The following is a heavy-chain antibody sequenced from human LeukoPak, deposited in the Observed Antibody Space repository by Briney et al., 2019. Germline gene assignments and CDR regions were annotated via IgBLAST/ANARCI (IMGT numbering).Heavy chain of an antibody. Sequence: ASVKVSCKAPGYTFTGYYMHWVRQAPGQGLEWMGWINPNSGGTNYAQKFQGRVTMTRDTSISTAYMELSRLRSDDTAVYYCARDIIAVAGTPFDYWGQGTLVTVSS. CDR1: GYTFTGYY. D-gene: IGHD6-19*01. CDR3: ARDIIAVAGTPFDY. CDR2: INPNSGGT. J-gene: IGHJ4*02. V-gene: IGHV1-2*02.